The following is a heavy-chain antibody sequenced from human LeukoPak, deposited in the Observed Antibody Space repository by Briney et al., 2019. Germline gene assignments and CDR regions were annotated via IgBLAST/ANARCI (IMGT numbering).Heavy chain of an antibody. CDR2: ISSSASTT. CDR1: GFTFSRYE. CDR3: AREDGGDTFDI. J-gene: IGHJ3*02. V-gene: IGHV3-48*03. D-gene: IGHD2-15*01. Sequence: GGSLRLSRAASGFTFSRYEMNWVREAPGKGLEWVSYISSSASTTYYADSVKGRFTISRDNAKNSLYLQMNSLRAEDTAVYYCAREDGGDTFDIWGQGTVVSVSS.